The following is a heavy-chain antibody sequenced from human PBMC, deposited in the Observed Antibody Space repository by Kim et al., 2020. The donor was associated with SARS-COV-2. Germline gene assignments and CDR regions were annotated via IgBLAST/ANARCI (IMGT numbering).Heavy chain of an antibody. CDR2: ISSSSSYI. D-gene: IGHD6-13*01. Sequence: GGSLRLSCAASGFTFSSYSMNWVRQAPGKGLEWVSSISSSSSYIYYADSVKGRFTISRDNAKNSLYLQMNSLRAEDTAVYYCASESPNRPWAAAGPVNWFDPWGQGTLVTVSS. CDR1: GFTFSSYS. V-gene: IGHV3-21*01. CDR3: ASESPNRPWAAAGPVNWFDP. J-gene: IGHJ5*02.